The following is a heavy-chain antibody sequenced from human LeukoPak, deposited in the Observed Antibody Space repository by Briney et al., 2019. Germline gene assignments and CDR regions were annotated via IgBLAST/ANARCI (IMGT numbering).Heavy chain of an antibody. V-gene: IGHV3-30*18. Sequence: PGRSLRLSCAASGFTFSSYGMHWVRQAPGKGLEWVAVISYDGSSEYYADSVKGRFTISRDNSKNTLYLQMNSLRAEDTAIYYCAKTPPDYGNNFGPLEVDYWGQGTLVTVSS. CDR2: ISYDGSSE. D-gene: IGHD4-17*01. CDR1: GFTFSSYG. J-gene: IGHJ4*02. CDR3: AKTPPDYGNNFGPLEVDY.